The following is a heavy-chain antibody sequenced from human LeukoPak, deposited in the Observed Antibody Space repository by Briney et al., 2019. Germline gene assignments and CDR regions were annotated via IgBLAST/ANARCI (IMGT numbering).Heavy chain of an antibody. V-gene: IGHV4-61*01. D-gene: IGHD3-22*01. CDR3: ARMYYYDNSFDY. CDR2: IYYSGST. Sequence: PSETLSLTCSVSGGSVSSVSHYWSWLRQPPGRGLEWIGYIYYSGSTNYNPFLKSRVTISVDTSKNQFPLKLSSVTAADTAVYYCARMYYYDNSFDYWGQGALVPVSS. J-gene: IGHJ4*02. CDR1: GGSVSSVSHY.